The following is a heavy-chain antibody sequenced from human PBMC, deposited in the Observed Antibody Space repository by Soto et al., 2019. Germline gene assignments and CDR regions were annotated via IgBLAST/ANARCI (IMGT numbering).Heavy chain of an antibody. Sequence: EVQLVESGGGLVQPGRSLRLSCAASGFTFDDYAMHWVRQAPGKGLEWVSGISWNSGSIGYADSVKGRFTISRDNAKNSLYLQMNSLRAEDTALYYCAKDKSSGRGGNDYWGQGTLVTVSS. V-gene: IGHV3-9*01. CDR3: AKDKSSGRGGNDY. CDR2: ISWNSGSI. CDR1: GFTFDDYA. D-gene: IGHD6-19*01. J-gene: IGHJ4*02.